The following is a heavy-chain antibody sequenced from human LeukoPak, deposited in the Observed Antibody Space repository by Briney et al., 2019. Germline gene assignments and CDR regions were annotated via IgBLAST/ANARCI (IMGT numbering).Heavy chain of an antibody. CDR3: ARLAYYYDSSGYCYYFDY. V-gene: IGHV4-34*01. Sequence: SETLSLTCAVYGGSFSGYYWSWIRQPPGKGLEWIGSIYYSGSTYYNPSLKSRVTISVDTSKNQFSLKLSSVTAADTAVYYCARLAYYYDSSGYCYYFDYWGQGTLVTVSS. D-gene: IGHD3-22*01. J-gene: IGHJ4*02. CDR2: IYYSGST. CDR1: GGSFSGYY.